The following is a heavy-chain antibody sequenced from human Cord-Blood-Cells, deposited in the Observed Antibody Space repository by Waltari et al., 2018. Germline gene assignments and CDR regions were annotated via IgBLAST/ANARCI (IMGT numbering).Heavy chain of an antibody. CDR1: GFTFSSYA. J-gene: IGHJ3*02. D-gene: IGHD6-6*01. CDR3: AKEIAARRGAFDI. CDR2: MGGSGGST. Sequence: EVQLLESGGGLVQPGGSLRLSCAASGFTFSSYAMSWVRQAPGKGLEWVSGMGGSGGSTYYADSVKGRFTISRDNSKNTLYLQMNSLRAEDTAVYYCAKEIAARRGAFDIWGQGTMVTVSS. V-gene: IGHV3-23*01.